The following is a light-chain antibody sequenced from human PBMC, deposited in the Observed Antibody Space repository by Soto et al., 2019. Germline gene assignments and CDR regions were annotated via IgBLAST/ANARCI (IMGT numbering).Light chain of an antibody. CDR2: LKSDGSH. J-gene: IGLJ2*01. CDR3: QTWGTGIHV. CDR1: SGHSSYA. V-gene: IGLV4-69*01. Sequence: QLVLTQSPSASASLGASVKLTCTLSSGHSSYAIAWHQQQPEKGPRYLMKLKSDGSHSKGDGIPDRFSGSSSGAERYLTISSLQSEDEADYYCQTWGTGIHVFGGGTKLTVL.